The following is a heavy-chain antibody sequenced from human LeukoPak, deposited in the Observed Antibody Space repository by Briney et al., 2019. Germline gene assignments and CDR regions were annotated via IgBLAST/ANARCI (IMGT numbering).Heavy chain of an antibody. CDR2: MNPNSGNT. V-gene: IGHV1-8*01. CDR1: GYTFTSYD. CDR3: ARVSAIAALSPARRGAFDI. J-gene: IGHJ3*02. Sequence: GASVKVSCKASGYTFTSYDINWVRQATGQGLEWMGWMNPNSGNTGYAQKFQGRVTMTRNTSISTAYMELSSLRSEDTAVYYCARVSAIAALSPARRGAFDIWGQGTMVTVSS. D-gene: IGHD6-6*01.